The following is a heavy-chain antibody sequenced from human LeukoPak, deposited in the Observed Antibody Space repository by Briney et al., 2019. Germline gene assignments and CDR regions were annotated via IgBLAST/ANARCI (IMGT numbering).Heavy chain of an antibody. CDR3: ANVITIFGPGVGFDY. D-gene: IGHD3-3*01. Sequence: GGSLRLSRAASGFTFSSYAMSWVRQAPGKGLEWASAISGSGGSTYYADSVKGRFTISRDNSKNTLYLQMNSLRAEDTAVYYCANVITIFGPGVGFDYWGQGTLVTVSS. CDR1: GFTFSSYA. V-gene: IGHV3-23*01. CDR2: ISGSGGST. J-gene: IGHJ4*02.